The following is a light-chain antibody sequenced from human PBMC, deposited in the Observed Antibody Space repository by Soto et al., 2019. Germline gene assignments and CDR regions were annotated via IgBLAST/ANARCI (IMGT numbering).Light chain of an antibody. CDR1: SSDVGGYDY. Sequence: QSVLTQPASVSGSPGQSVTISCNGTSSDVGGYDYVSWYQHHPGEAPKLVIYDVTYRPSGVSDRFSGSKSANTASLTISGLQAEDEADYYCSSYTSSSTYVFGTGTKVTVL. V-gene: IGLV2-14*01. CDR3: SSYTSSSTYV. CDR2: DVT. J-gene: IGLJ1*01.